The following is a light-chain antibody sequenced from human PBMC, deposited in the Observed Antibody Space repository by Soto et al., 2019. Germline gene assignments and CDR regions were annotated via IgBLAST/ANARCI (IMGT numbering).Light chain of an antibody. CDR1: SSDVGGLDY. V-gene: IGLV2-14*01. Sequence: QSVLTQPASVSGSPGQSITISCTGTSSDVGGLDYVSWYQQHPGKAPKLIIYEVRNRPSGVSNRFSGSKSGNTASLTISGLQAEDEADYYCSSYSSTTLVFGTGTKVTVL. CDR3: SSYSSTTLV. CDR2: EVR. J-gene: IGLJ1*01.